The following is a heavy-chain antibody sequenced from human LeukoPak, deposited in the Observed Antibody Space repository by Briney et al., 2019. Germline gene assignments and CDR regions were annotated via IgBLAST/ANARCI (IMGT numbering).Heavy chain of an antibody. Sequence: PGGSLRLSCAASGFTFSSYGMHWVRQAPGKGLEWVAVIWYDGSNKYYADSVKGRFTISRDNSKNTLYLQMNSLRAEDTAVYYCARDPNRPKYYDFWSGLAPNYYYYGMDVWGQGTTVTVSS. D-gene: IGHD3-3*01. CDR3: ARDPNRPKYYDFWSGLAPNYYYYGMDV. V-gene: IGHV3-33*01. J-gene: IGHJ6*02. CDR2: IWYDGSNK. CDR1: GFTFSSYG.